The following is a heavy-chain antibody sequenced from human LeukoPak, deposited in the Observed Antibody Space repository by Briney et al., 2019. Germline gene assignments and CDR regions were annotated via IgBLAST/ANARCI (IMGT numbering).Heavy chain of an antibody. Sequence: GGSLRLSCAASGYTFTSYGISWVRQAPGQGLEWMGWISAYNGNTNYAQKLQGRVTMTTDTSTSTAYMELRSLRSDDTAVYYCARDVADTQGAADYWGQGTLVTVSS. V-gene: IGHV1-18*01. CDR1: GYTFTSYG. D-gene: IGHD5-18*01. CDR3: ARDVADTQGAADY. J-gene: IGHJ4*02. CDR2: ISAYNGNT.